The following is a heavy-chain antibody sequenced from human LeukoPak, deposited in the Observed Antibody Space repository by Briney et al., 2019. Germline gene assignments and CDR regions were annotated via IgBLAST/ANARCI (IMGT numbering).Heavy chain of an antibody. CDR2: IYYSGST. CDR1: GGSISSYY. Sequence: SETLSLTCTVSGGSISSYYWSWIRQPPGKGLEWIGYIYYSGSTNYNPSLKSRVTISVDTSKNQFSLKLSSVTAADTAVYYCARHLNELFDYWGQGTLVTVSS. D-gene: IGHD3-10*01. CDR3: ARHLNELFDY. V-gene: IGHV4-59*08. J-gene: IGHJ4*02.